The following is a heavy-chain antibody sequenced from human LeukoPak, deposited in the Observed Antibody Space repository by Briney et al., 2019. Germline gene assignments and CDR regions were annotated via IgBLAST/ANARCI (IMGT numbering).Heavy chain of an antibody. D-gene: IGHD6-13*01. CDR1: GGSISSGSYY. CDR3: ARAAAGTSEYYYYYYMDV. V-gene: IGHV4-61*02. Sequence: SQTLSLTCTVSGGSISSGSYYWSWIRQPAGKGLEWIGRIYTSGSTNYNPSLKSRITISVDTSKNQFSLKLSSVTAADTAVYYCARAAAGTSEYYYYYYMDVWGKGTTVTVSS. CDR2: IYTSGST. J-gene: IGHJ6*03.